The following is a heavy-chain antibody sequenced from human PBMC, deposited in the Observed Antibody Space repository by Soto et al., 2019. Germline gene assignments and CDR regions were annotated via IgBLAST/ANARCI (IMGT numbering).Heavy chain of an antibody. Sequence: KPSDTLSLTCTVAGGSITRRNHYWGWVRQPPGKGLEWVASIHHTGATYYNPSLRRRIKMSLDTSNNRLSLCLTSVTAADTATYFCSTYSYYAHNSGYHDSWGQGTLVTVSS. CDR1: GGSITRRNHY. J-gene: IGHJ4*02. CDR2: IHHTGAT. V-gene: IGHV4-39*01. CDR3: STYSYYAHNSGYHDS. D-gene: IGHD3-16*01.